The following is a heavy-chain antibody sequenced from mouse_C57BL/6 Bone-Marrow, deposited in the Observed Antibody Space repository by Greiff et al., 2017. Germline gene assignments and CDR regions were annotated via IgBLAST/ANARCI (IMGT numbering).Heavy chain of an antibody. CDR3: TGGAIATVVNERDV. V-gene: IGHV1-5*01. CDR1: GYTFTSYW. Sequence: EVQLQQSGAVLARPGASVKMSCKTSGYTFTSYWMHWVKQRPGQGLEWIGAIYPGNSDTSYNEKFKGKATLTAVTSASTAYMELSSLTYEDSAVXYCTGGAIATVVNERDVWGQGTTVTVSS. CDR2: IYPGNSDT. D-gene: IGHD1-1*01. J-gene: IGHJ4*01.